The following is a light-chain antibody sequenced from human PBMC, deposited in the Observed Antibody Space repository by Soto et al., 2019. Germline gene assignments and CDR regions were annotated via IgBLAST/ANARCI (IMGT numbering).Light chain of an antibody. Sequence: PLSLPVTPGEPASISCRSSQSLLHSNGYNYLDWYLQKPGQSPQLLIYLGSNRASGVPDRFSGSGSGTDFTLKISRVEAEDVGVYYCMQALQTVTFGQGTRLENK. J-gene: IGKJ5*01. V-gene: IGKV2-28*01. CDR2: LGS. CDR3: MQALQTVT. CDR1: QSLLHSNGYNY.